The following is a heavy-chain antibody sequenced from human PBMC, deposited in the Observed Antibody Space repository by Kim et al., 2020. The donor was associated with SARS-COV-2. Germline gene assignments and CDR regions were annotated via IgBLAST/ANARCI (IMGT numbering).Heavy chain of an antibody. D-gene: IGHD2-15*01. CDR3: AGGVVATMYV. J-gene: IGHJ6*04. CDR2: EK. Sequence: EKYYGDAVQGRFTIPRDNAKNSLYLQMNSLRAGDTAVYYCAGGVVATMYVWGEGTTVTVSS. V-gene: IGHV3-7*04.